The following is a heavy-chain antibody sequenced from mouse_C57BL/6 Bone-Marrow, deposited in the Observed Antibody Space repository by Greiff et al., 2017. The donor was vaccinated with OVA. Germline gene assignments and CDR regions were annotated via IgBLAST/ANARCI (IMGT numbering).Heavy chain of an antibody. CDR3: ARTYGNYPTWFAY. D-gene: IGHD2-1*01. J-gene: IGHJ3*01. CDR1: GYTFTSYW. CDR2: IYPGSGST. V-gene: IGHV1-55*01. Sequence: QVQLQQSGAELVKPGASVKMSCKASGYTFTSYWITWVKQRPGQGLEWIGDIYPGSGSTNYNEKFKSKATLTVDTSSSTAYMQLSSLTSEDSAVYYCARTYGNYPTWFAYWGQGTLVTVSA.